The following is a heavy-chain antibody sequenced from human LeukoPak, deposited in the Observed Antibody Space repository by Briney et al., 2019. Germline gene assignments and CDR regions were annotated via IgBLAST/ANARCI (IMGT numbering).Heavy chain of an antibody. CDR1: GFTFSSYA. J-gene: IGHJ4*02. Sequence: RGSLRLSCSAAGFTFSSYAMHWVRQAPGKGLEYVSAISSNGGSTYYADSVKGRFTISRDNSKNTLYLQMSSLRAEDTAVYYCVNSYCSSTSCYPQNFDYWGQGTLVTVSS. CDR3: VNSYCSSTSCYPQNFDY. V-gene: IGHV3-64D*06. CDR2: ISSNGGST. D-gene: IGHD2-2*01.